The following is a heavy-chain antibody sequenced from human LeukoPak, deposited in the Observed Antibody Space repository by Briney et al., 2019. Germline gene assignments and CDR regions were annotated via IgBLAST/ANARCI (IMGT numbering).Heavy chain of an antibody. V-gene: IGHV3-20*04. Sequence: PGGSLRLSCAASGFTFDDYGMSWVRQAPGKGLEWVSGISWNGGSSGYADSVKGRLSISRDNAKNSLYLHMNSLRTEDTALYFCARVRDTDYFYYMDVWGKGTTVTVSS. CDR3: ARVRDTDYFYYMDV. CDR2: ISWNGGSS. J-gene: IGHJ6*03. CDR1: GFTFDDYG.